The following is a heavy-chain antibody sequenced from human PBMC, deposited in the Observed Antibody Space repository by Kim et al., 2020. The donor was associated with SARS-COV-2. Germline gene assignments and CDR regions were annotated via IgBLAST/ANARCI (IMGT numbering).Heavy chain of an antibody. Sequence: GASLRLSCAASGYNFGTYGMSWVRQAPGKGLEWVSVISDNGGVTHYSDSVKGRFTISRDNSMNTVFLQMNSLTAEDTAVYYCAKDRYCTNGVCYENYFD. D-gene: IGHD2-8*01. CDR3: AKDRYCTNGVCYENYFD. V-gene: IGHV3-23*01. CDR2: ISDNGGVT. J-gene: IGHJ4*01. CDR1: GYNFGTYG.